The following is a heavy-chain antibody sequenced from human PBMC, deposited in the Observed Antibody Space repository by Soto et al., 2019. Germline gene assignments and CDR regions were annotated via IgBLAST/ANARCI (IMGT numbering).Heavy chain of an antibody. J-gene: IGHJ4*02. CDR1: GFSLSDYY. CDR2: ISISGGTI. Sequence: PGGSLRLSCAASGFSLSDYYMSWIRQPPGKGLEWVSYISISGGTINYADSVKGRFTISRDNAKNSLYLQMNSLRAEDTAVYYCARDRTTGWSPLDYWGPGTLVTVSS. D-gene: IGHD6-19*01. CDR3: ARDRTTGWSPLDY. V-gene: IGHV3-11*01.